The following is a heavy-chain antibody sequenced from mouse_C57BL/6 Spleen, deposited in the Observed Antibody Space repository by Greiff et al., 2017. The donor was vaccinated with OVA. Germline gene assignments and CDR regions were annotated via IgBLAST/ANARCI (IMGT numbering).Heavy chain of an antibody. CDR2: IDPSDSET. CDR3: ARDYGNYVFDY. V-gene: IGHV1-52*01. J-gene: IGHJ2*01. CDR1: GYTFTSYW. Sequence: QVRLKQPGAELVRPGSSVKLSCKASGYTFTSYWMHWVKQRPIQGLEWIGNIDPSDSETHYNQKFKDKATLTVDKSSSTAYMQLSSLTSEDSAVYYCARDYGNYVFDYWGQGTTLTVSS. D-gene: IGHD2-1*01.